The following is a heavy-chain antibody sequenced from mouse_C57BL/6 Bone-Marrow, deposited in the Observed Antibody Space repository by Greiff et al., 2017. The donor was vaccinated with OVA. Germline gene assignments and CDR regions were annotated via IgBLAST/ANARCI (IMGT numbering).Heavy chain of an antibody. Sequence: EVKLMESGGGLVKPGGSLKLSCAASGFTFSDYGMHWVRQAPEKGLEWVAYISSGSSTFYYADTVKGRFTISRDNAKNTLFLQMTSLRSEDTAMYYCARINYWYFDVWGTGTTVTVSS. CDR3: ARINYWYFDV. CDR1: GFTFSDYG. V-gene: IGHV5-17*01. J-gene: IGHJ1*03. CDR2: ISSGSSTF.